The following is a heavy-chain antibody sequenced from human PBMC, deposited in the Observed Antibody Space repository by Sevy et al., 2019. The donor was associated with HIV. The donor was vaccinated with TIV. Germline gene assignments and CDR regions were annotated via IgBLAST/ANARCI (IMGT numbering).Heavy chain of an antibody. CDR1: GYTFTSYG. V-gene: IGHV1-18*01. CDR2: ISAYNGNT. J-gene: IGHJ3*02. D-gene: IGHD5-12*01. CDR3: ARGRVIVATASDAFDI. Sequence: ASVKVSCKASGYTFTSYGISWVRQAPGQGLEWMGWISAYNGNTNYAKKLQGRVTMTTDTSTSTAYMKLRSLGSDDTAVYYCARGRVIVATASDAFDIWGQGTMVTVSS.